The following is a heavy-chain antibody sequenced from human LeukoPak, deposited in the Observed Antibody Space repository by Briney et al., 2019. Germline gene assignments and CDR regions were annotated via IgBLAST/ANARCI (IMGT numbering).Heavy chain of an antibody. Sequence: GGSLRLSCAASGFTFSSYWMSWVRQAPGKGLEWVANIKQDGSEKHYVDSVKGRFTVSRDNAKNSMYLQMNSLRADDTAEYYCARDRGYNAFDIWGQGTMVTVSS. CDR2: IKQDGSEK. CDR3: ARDRGYNAFDI. CDR1: GFTFSSYW. D-gene: IGHD5-18*01. V-gene: IGHV3-7*01. J-gene: IGHJ3*02.